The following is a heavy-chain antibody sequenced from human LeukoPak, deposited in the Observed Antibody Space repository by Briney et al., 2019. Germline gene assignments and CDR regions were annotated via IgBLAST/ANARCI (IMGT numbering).Heavy chain of an antibody. J-gene: IGHJ4*02. V-gene: IGHV3-66*01. CDR1: GFTVSSNY. CDR2: IYSGGST. D-gene: IGHD1-14*01. CDR3: ARYPRDRSRLHFDC. Sequence: GGSLRLSCAASGFTVSSNYMSWVRQAPGKGLEWVSVIYSGGSTYYADSVKGRFTISRDNSKNTLYLQMNSLRAEDTAVYYCARYPRDRSRLHFDCWGQGTLVTVSS.